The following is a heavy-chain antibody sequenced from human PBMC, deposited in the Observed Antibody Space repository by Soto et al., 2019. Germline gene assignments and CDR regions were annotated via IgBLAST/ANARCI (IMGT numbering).Heavy chain of an antibody. CDR2: ISYDGSNK. Sequence: QVQLVESGGGVVQPGRSLRLSCAASGFTFSSYGMHWVRQAPGKGLEWVAVISYDGSNKYYADSVKGRFTISRDNSKNTLYLQMNSLRAEDTAVYYCAKDTAAASYYYYGMDVWGQGTTVTVSS. V-gene: IGHV3-30*18. J-gene: IGHJ6*02. CDR3: AKDTAAASYYYYGMDV. CDR1: GFTFSSYG. D-gene: IGHD6-13*01.